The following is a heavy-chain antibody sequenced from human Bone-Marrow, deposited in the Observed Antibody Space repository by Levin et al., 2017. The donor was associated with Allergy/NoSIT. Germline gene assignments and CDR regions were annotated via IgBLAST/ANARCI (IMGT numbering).Heavy chain of an antibody. CDR3: AKDQIYCSGGDCSVTYYFDH. J-gene: IGHJ4*02. CDR2: ISNDGRNK. Sequence: GESLKISCVVSGFTFRTYGMHWVRQAPGKGLEWVAHISNDGRNKNYGESLKGRFTISRDNSKNTLYLLINSLRTEDTAVYYCAKDQIYCSGGDCSVTYYFDHWGQGTPVTVSS. D-gene: IGHD2-15*01. V-gene: IGHV3-30*18. CDR1: GFTFRTYG.